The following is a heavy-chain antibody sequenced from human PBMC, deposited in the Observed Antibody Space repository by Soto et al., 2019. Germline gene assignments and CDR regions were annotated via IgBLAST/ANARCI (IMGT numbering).Heavy chain of an antibody. CDR1: GFSFSTSGVG. CDR2: IHWNQDK. J-gene: IGHJ3*02. Sequence: QITLKESGPTLVKPTQTLTLTCTFSGFSFSTSGVGVGWIRQPPGKALEWLALIHWNQDKLYSPSLQSRLTLTKDTSKTQEVLTMTNMDPVDTATYYCAHRPDEGHCSGSSCYEVRAFDIWGQETMVTVSS. V-gene: IGHV2-5*01. D-gene: IGHD2-15*01. CDR3: AHRPDEGHCSGSSCYEVRAFDI.